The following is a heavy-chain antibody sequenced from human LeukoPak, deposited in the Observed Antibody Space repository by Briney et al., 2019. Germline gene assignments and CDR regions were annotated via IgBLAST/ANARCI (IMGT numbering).Heavy chain of an antibody. CDR2: INTNTGNP. J-gene: IGHJ5*02. D-gene: IGHD6-19*01. CDR1: GYTFTSYA. CDR3: ARGGLYSSGWYGMETNRRDNWFDP. V-gene: IGHV7-4-1*02. Sequence: ASVKVSRKASGYTFTSYAMNWVRQAPGQGLEWMGWINTNTGNPTYAQGFTGRFVFSLDTSVSTAYLQISSLKAEDTAVYYCARGGLYSSGWYGMETNRRDNWFDPWGQGTLVTVSS.